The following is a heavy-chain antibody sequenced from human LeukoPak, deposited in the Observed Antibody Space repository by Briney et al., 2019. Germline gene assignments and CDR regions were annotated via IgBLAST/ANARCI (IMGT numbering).Heavy chain of an antibody. D-gene: IGHD6-13*01. CDR3: ARGTGYSSFDY. CDR2: ICPSDSDT. Sequence: GESLKISCKGSGYSFTSYWIGWVRRLHGKGPEWMGNICPSDSDTRYSPSFQGQVTISSDKSISTAYLQWSSLKASDTAMYYCARGTGYSSFDYWGQGTLVTVSS. CDR1: GYSFTSYW. J-gene: IGHJ4*02. V-gene: IGHV5-51*01.